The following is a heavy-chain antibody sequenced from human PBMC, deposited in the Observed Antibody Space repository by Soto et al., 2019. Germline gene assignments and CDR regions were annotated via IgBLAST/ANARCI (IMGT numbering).Heavy chain of an antibody. Sequence: SETLSLTCAVYGGSFSGYYWSWIRQPPGKGLEWIGEINHSGSTNYNPSLKSRVTISVDTSKNQFSLKLSSVTAADTAVYYCARVDMSDFWNGYFHTSWFDPWGQGTLVT. CDR2: INHSGST. D-gene: IGHD3-3*01. V-gene: IGHV4-34*01. J-gene: IGHJ5*02. CDR3: ARVDMSDFWNGYFHTSWFDP. CDR1: GGSFSGYY.